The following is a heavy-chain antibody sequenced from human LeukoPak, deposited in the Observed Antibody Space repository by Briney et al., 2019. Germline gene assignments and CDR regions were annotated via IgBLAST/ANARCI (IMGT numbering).Heavy chain of an antibody. CDR3: ARRPGD. V-gene: IGHV3-53*01. D-gene: IGHD1-14*01. CDR2: IYSGGAI. J-gene: IGHJ4*02. Sequence: GGSLRLSCVASGFAVGSNYMSWVRQAPGKGLEWVSLIYSGGAIRYADSVKGRFTISRDSSKNTLFLQMNDLTVEDTARYYCARRPGDWGQGILVTVSS. CDR1: GFAVGSNY.